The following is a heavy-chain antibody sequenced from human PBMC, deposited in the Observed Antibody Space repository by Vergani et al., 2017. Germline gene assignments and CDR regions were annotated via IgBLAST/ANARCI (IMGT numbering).Heavy chain of an antibody. D-gene: IGHD1-1*01. CDR3: TCVTTIPAPNNH. J-gene: IGHJ5*02. Sequence: EVQLVESGGGLVKPGGSLRLSCAASGFTFSAAWMNWVRQAPGEGLEWVGRIKSKGSGETTDYAAPVKGRDTISRDDSTNTLFLQIGSQKTEDTGTHCCTCVTTIPAPNNHWGRGTLVTVSS. V-gene: IGHV3-15*01. CDR1: GFTFSAAW. CDR2: IKSKGSGETT.